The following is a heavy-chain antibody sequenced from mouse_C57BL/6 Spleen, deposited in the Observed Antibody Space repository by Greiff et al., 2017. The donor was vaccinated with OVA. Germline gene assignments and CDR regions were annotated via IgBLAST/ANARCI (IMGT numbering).Heavy chain of an antibody. V-gene: IGHV1-82*01. CDR3: AREGIITTVVGGRNYFDY. D-gene: IGHD1-1*01. CDR2: IYPGDGDT. Sequence: QVQLKESGPELVKPGASVKISCKASGYAFSSSWMNWVKQRPGKGLEWIGRIYPGDGDTNYNGKFKGKATLTADKSSSTAYMQLSSLTSEDSAVYFCAREGIITTVVGGRNYFDYWGQGTTLTVSS. J-gene: IGHJ2*01. CDR1: GYAFSSSW.